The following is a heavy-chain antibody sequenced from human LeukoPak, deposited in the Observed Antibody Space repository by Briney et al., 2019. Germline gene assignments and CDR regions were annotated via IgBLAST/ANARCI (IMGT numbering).Heavy chain of an antibody. CDR1: GFTFSSYW. CDR3: VRDRRDCGDGSCSV. CDR2: IQEDGSTK. Sequence: PGGSLRLSCAASGFTFSSYWMTWIRQAPGKGLEWVANIQEDGSTKYYAEFVKGRFTISRDNAKKSLYLQMNSLRVEDTAMYYCVRDRRDCGDGSCSVWGKGTTVTVSS. J-gene: IGHJ6*04. V-gene: IGHV3-7*01. D-gene: IGHD2-15*01.